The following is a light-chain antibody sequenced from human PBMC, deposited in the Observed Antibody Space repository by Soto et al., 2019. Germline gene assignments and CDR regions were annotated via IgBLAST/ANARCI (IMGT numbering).Light chain of an antibody. Sequence: QSVLTQPASVSGSPGQSITLSCTGTSSDVGGYNYVSWYQQHPGTAPKPMIYEVSDRPSGVSNRFSGSKSGNTASLTISGLQAEDEADYYCCSYTSSSTVVFGGGTQLTVL. CDR3: CSYTSSSTVV. CDR1: SSDVGGYNY. V-gene: IGLV2-14*01. J-gene: IGLJ2*01. CDR2: EVS.